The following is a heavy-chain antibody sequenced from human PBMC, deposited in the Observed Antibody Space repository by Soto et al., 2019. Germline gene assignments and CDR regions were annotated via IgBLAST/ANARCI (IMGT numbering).Heavy chain of an antibody. D-gene: IGHD3-3*01. J-gene: IGHJ6*02. CDR3: ARGSPDFWSGYGYYYYGMDV. V-gene: IGHV4-59*01. CDR1: GGSISSYY. CDR2: IYYSGST. Sequence: SETLSLTCTVFGGSISSYYWSWIRQPPGKGLEWIGYIYYSGSTNYNPSLKSRVTISVDTSKNQFSLKLSSVTAADTAVYYCARGSPDFWSGYGYYYYGMDVWGQGTTVT.